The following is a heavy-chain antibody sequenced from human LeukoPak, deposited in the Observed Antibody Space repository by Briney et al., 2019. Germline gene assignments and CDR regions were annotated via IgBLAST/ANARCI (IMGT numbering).Heavy chain of an antibody. CDR1: GGTFSSYA. CDR2: IIPIFGTA. V-gene: IGHV1-69*13. J-gene: IGHJ4*02. CDR3: ARDRDLYCSSTSCYSPFDY. Sequence: SVKVSCKASGGTFSSYAISWVRQAPGQGLEWMGEIIPIFGTANYAQKFQGRVTITADESTSTAYMELSSLRSEDTAVYYCARDRDLYCSSTSCYSPFDYWGQGPRSPSPQ. D-gene: IGHD2-2*01.